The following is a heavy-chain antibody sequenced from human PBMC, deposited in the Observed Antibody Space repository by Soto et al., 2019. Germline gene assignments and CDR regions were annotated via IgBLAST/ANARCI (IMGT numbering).Heavy chain of an antibody. D-gene: IGHD3-10*01. Sequence: SETLSLTCAVSGVSISSGNWWTWVRQTPQRGLEYIGEIFHDGTANYYPSFERRVAISVDTSKNQFSLKLTSVTAADTAIYFCARLVYDTRLNYMYFAFWGQGALVTVSS. CDR3: ARLVYDTRLNYMYFAF. V-gene: IGHV4-4*02. CDR1: GVSISSGNW. CDR2: IFHDGTA. J-gene: IGHJ4*02.